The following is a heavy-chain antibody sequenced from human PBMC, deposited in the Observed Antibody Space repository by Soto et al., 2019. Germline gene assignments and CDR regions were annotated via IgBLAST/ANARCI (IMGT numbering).Heavy chain of an antibody. J-gene: IGHJ3*02. D-gene: IGHD2-15*01. Sequence: QVQLVESGGGVVQPGRSLRLSCAASGFTFSSYGMHWVRQAPGKGLEWVAVISYDGSNKYYADSVKGRFTISRDNSKNTLYLQMNSLRAEDTAVYYCANLDPLVAATSAAFEIWGQGTMVTVSS. CDR3: ANLDPLVAATSAAFEI. V-gene: IGHV3-30*18. CDR1: GFTFSSYG. CDR2: ISYDGSNK.